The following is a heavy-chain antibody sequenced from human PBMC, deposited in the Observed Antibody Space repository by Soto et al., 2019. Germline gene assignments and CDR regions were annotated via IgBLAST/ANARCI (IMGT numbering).Heavy chain of an antibody. CDR2: IYYSGST. CDR1: GGSISSYY. Sequence: SETLSLTCTVSGGSISSYYWSWIRQPPGKGLEWIGYIYYSGSTNYNPSLKSRVTISVDTSKNQFSLKLSSVTAEDTAVYYCARQVQMLWAYFDYWGQGTLVTVSS. D-gene: IGHD3-16*01. CDR3: ARQVQMLWAYFDY. V-gene: IGHV4-59*01. J-gene: IGHJ4*02.